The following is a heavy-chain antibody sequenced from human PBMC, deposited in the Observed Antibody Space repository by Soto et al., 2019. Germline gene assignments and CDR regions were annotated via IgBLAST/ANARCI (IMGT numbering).Heavy chain of an antibody. CDR2: IFSNDEK. D-gene: IGHD6-13*01. CDR1: GFSLSNARMG. J-gene: IGHJ4*02. CDR3: ARIVREYSSSWYEISYFDY. Sequence: GSGPTLVNPTETLTLTCTVSGFSLSNARMGVSWIRQPPGKALEWLAHIFSNDEKSYSTSLKSRLTISKDTSKSQVVLTMTNMDPVDTATYYCARIVREYSSSWYEISYFDYWGQGTLVTVSS. V-gene: IGHV2-26*01.